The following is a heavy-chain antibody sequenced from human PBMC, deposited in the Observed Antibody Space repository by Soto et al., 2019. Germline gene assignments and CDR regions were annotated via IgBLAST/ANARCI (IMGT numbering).Heavy chain of an antibody. CDR1: GYTFTGYY. Sequence: ASVKVSCKASGYTFTGYYMHWVRQAPGQGLEWKGWINPNSGGTNYAQKFQGWVTMTRDTSISTAYMELSRLRSDDTAVYYCARVNSGGPDYYYDSSGYYFGYFQHWGRGTLVTVSS. J-gene: IGHJ1*01. CDR3: ARVNSGGPDYYYDSSGYYFGYFQH. CDR2: INPNSGGT. D-gene: IGHD3-22*01. V-gene: IGHV1-2*04.